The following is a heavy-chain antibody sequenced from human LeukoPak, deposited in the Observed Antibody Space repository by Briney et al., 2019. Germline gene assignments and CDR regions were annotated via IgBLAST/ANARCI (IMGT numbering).Heavy chain of an antibody. CDR2: IYHSGST. Sequence: PSGTLSLTCAVSGGSISSSNWWSWVRQPPGKGLEWIGEIYHSGSTSYNPSLKSRVTISVDKSKNQFSLEVSSVTAADTAVYYCASGKSAAGTLFDNWGQGTLVTASS. V-gene: IGHV4-4*02. D-gene: IGHD6-13*01. CDR1: GGSISSSNW. CDR3: ASGKSAAGTLFDN. J-gene: IGHJ4*02.